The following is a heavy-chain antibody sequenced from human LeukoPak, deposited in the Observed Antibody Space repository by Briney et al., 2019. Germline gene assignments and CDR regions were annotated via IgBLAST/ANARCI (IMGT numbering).Heavy chain of an antibody. CDR2: VTHDGSGT. D-gene: IGHD5-12*01. V-gene: IGHV3-74*01. CDR3: VRDTTPFGYSYDS. Sequence: PGGSLRLSCVASGFAFSHCWIHWFRQVPGKGLVWLARVTHDGSGTSYADSVKGRFTISRDNAKNTLYLEMNSLRVEDTAVYYCVRDTTPFGYSYDSWGQGTLVTVSS. J-gene: IGHJ4*02. CDR1: GFAFSHCW.